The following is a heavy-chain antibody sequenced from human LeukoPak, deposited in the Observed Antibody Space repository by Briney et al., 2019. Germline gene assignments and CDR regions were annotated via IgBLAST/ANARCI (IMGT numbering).Heavy chain of an antibody. CDR2: INHSGST. D-gene: IGHD1-26*01. CDR3: TYSGSNYPDY. V-gene: IGHV4-34*01. Sequence: SETLSLTCAVYGGSFSGYYWSWIRQSPGKGLEWIGEINHSGSTNYNPSLKSRVIISVGTSKNQFSLKLGSVTAADTAVYYCTYSGSNYPDYWGQGTLVTASS. J-gene: IGHJ4*02. CDR1: GGSFSGYY.